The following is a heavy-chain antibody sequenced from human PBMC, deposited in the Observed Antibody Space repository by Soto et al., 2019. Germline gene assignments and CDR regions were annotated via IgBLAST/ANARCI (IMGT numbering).Heavy chain of an antibody. J-gene: IGHJ4*02. Sequence: QVQLQESGPGLVKPSETLSLTCAVSGASITQYYWNWIRQSPGRGLEWIVSFSSTGSTVYNPSLRGRVTISLDTSKNQFSLTLNSVTAADTAVYYCARGGGSPYHNPEFDFWGQGTLVTVSS. V-gene: IGHV4-59*01. D-gene: IGHD6-19*01. CDR2: FSSTGST. CDR3: ARGGGSPYHNPEFDF. CDR1: GASITQYY.